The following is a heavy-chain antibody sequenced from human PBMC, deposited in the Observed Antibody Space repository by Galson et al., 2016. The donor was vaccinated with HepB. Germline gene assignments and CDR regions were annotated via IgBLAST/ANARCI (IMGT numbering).Heavy chain of an antibody. Sequence: ETLSLTCTVSGGSITSSGYYWGWIRQPPGRGLEWIGSIYYSGNTYYNTSLKSRLTISVGTSNNQFSLKLSSVIAADTARYYCARHTINDFFDGMDVWGQGTTVTVSS. D-gene: IGHD3-3*01. CDR2: IYYSGNT. CDR3: ARHTINDFFDGMDV. J-gene: IGHJ6*02. CDR1: GGSITSSGYY. V-gene: IGHV4-39*01.